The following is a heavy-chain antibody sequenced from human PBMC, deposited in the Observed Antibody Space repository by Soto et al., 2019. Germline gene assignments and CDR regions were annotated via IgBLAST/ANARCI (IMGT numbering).Heavy chain of an antibody. V-gene: IGHV1-8*01. Sequence: ASVKVSCKASGYTFTSYDINWVRQATGQGLEWMGWMNPNSGNTGYAQKFQGRVTMTRNTSISTAYMELSSLRSEDTAVYYCARGQLRYFDWLLLAFDYWGQGTLVTVSS. CDR2: MNPNSGNT. J-gene: IGHJ4*02. CDR1: GYTFTSYD. CDR3: ARGQLRYFDWLLLAFDY. D-gene: IGHD3-9*01.